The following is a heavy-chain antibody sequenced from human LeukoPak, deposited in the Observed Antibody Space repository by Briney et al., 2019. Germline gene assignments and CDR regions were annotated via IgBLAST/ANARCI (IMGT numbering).Heavy chain of an antibody. V-gene: IGHV4-34*01. CDR2: INHSGST. J-gene: IGHJ4*02. CDR1: GRSFSGYY. D-gene: IGHD5-18*01. Sequence: SETLSLTCAVYGRSFSGYYWSWIRQPPGKGLEWIGEINHSGSTNYNPSLKSRVTISVDTSKNQFSLKLSSVTAADTAVYYCARPWIQLWFLDYWGQGTLVTVSS. CDR3: ARPWIQLWFLDY.